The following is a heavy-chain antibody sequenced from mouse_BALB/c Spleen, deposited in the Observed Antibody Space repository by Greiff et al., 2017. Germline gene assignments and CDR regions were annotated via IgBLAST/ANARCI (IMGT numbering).Heavy chain of an antibody. CDR1: GYSITSDYA. CDR2: ISYSGST. Sequence: EVKLQQSGPGLVKPSQSLSLTCTVTGYSITSDYAWNWIRQFPGNKLEWMGYISYSGSTSYNPSLKSRISITRDTSKNQFFLQLNSVTTEDTATYYCAVRFAYWGQGTLVTVSA. V-gene: IGHV3-2*02. CDR3: AVRFAY. J-gene: IGHJ3*01.